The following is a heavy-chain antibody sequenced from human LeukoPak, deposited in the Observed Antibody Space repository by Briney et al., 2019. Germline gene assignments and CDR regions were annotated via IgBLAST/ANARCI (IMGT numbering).Heavy chain of an antibody. J-gene: IGHJ4*02. CDR2: ISYDGSNK. Sequence: GGSLRLSCAASGFTFSSYAMHWVRQAPGKGLEWVAVISYDGSNKYYADSVKGRFTISRDNSKNTLYLQMNSLRAEDTAVYYCARGFWTGVEYWGQGALVTVSS. D-gene: IGHD3/OR15-3a*01. V-gene: IGHV3-30-3*01. CDR1: GFTFSSYA. CDR3: ARGFWTGVEY.